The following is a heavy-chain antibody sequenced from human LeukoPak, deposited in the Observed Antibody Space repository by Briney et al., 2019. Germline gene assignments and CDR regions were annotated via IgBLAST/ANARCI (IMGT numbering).Heavy chain of an antibody. V-gene: IGHV3-23*01. CDR1: GFTFSSYA. J-gene: IGHJ3*02. CDR2: ISGSGGST. D-gene: IGHD3-22*01. Sequence: PGGSLRLSCAASGFTFSSYAMSWVRQAPGKGLEWVSAISGSGGSTYYADSVKGRFTISRDNSKNTLYLQMNSLRAEDTAVYYCARDIYYYDSSGYYIETYAFDIWGQGTMVTVSS. CDR3: ARDIYYYDSSGYYIETYAFDI.